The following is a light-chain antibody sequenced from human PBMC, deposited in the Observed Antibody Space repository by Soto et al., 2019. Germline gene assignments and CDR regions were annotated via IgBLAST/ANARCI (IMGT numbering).Light chain of an antibody. CDR3: QQYNYWQLFT. V-gene: IGKV3-15*01. Sequence: EIVLTQSPATLSVSPGERATLSCRASQSVSSNFAWYQQRPGQAPRLLIYGASTRATGIPARFSGSGSGTEFTLTISSLQSEDFAVYFFQQYNYWQLFTFGPGTKVDI. CDR2: GAS. J-gene: IGKJ3*01. CDR1: QSVSSN.